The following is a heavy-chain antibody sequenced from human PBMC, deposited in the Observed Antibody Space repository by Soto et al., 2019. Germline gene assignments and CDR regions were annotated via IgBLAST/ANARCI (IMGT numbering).Heavy chain of an antibody. CDR1: GYTFTSYG. CDR3: ARTDSRPQDFDY. V-gene: IGHV1-18*01. CDR2: INPYNGNT. Sequence: QVQQVQSGAEVKKPGASVKVSCKASGYTFTSYGITWVRQAPGQGLEWMGWINPYNGNTNYAQKLQGRVTMTTYTSTSTAYMELRSLRSDDTAVYYCARTDSRPQDFDYWGQGTLVSVSS. D-gene: IGHD6-13*01. J-gene: IGHJ4*02.